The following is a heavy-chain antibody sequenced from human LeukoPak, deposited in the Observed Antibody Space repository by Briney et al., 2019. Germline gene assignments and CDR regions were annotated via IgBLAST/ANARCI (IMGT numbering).Heavy chain of an antibody. D-gene: IGHD4-17*01. J-gene: IGHJ3*02. V-gene: IGHV3-48*03. Sequence: GSLRLSCAASGFTFSSYEMNWVRQAPGKGLEWVSYISSSGSTIYYADSVKGRFTISRDNAKNSLYLQMNSLRAEDTAVYYCARDRSIDYGDYKGAFDIWGQGTMVTVSS. CDR2: ISSSGSTI. CDR3: ARDRSIDYGDYKGAFDI. CDR1: GFTFSSYE.